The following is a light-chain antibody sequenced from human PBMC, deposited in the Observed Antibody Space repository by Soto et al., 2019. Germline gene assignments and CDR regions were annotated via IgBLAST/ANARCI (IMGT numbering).Light chain of an antibody. Sequence: QSALTQPASVSGSPGQSITISCTGTSSDVGAYNFVSWYQHHPGRAPKLIIYEVTIRPSWVSNRFSGSKSGNTASLTISGLQAEDEADYYCSSYTTSTPYVLGSGTKLTVL. V-gene: IGLV2-14*01. CDR3: SSYTTSTPYV. J-gene: IGLJ1*01. CDR1: SSDVGAYNF. CDR2: EVT.